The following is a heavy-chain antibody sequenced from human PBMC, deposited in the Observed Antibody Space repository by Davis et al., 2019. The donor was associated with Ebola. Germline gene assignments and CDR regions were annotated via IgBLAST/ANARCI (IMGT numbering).Heavy chain of an antibody. V-gene: IGHV3-23*01. CDR3: VTALYYYGSSGHYDYYYYMDV. CDR1: GFNMTNYA. J-gene: IGHJ6*03. D-gene: IGHD3-22*01. CDR2: VNGGGGPT. Sequence: PGGSLRLSCVASGFNMTNYAMSWVRQAPGKGPEWVSSVNGGGGPTYYADSVKGRFTMSRDSSKNTLNLEMISLRAEDTAVYYCVTALYYYGSSGHYDYYYYMDVWGKGTTVTVSS.